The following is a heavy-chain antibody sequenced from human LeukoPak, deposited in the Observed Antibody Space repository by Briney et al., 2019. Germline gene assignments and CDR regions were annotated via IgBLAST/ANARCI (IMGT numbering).Heavy chain of an antibody. CDR2: IYPRDGST. CDR1: GYTFTSYA. CDR3: ARDQEGFDY. J-gene: IGHJ4*02. Sequence: ASVKVSCKASGYTFTSYAMHWVRQAPGQGLEWMGMIYPRDGSTSYAQKFQGRVTVTRDTSTSTVHMELSGLRSEDTAVYYCARDQEGFDYWGQGTLVTVSS. V-gene: IGHV1-46*01.